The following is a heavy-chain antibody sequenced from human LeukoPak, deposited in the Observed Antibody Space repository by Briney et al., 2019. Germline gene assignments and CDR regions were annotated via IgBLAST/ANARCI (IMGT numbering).Heavy chain of an antibody. Sequence: GGSLRLSCAASGFTFSSYEMNWVRQAPGKGPEWISYISSSGSTIYYADSVKGRFTISRDNPKNSLYLQMNSLRAEDTAVYYCARFPGADYFDYWGQGTLVTVSS. D-gene: IGHD3-10*01. J-gene: IGHJ4*02. V-gene: IGHV3-48*03. CDR3: ARFPGADYFDY. CDR2: ISSSGSTI. CDR1: GFTFSSYE.